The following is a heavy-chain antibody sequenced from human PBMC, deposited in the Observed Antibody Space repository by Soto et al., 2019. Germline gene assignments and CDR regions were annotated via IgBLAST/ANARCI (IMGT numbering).Heavy chain of an antibody. CDR3: AKSYSGSYYGRPPLDY. J-gene: IGHJ4*02. CDR1: GFTLSSYG. D-gene: IGHD1-26*01. Sequence: GGSLRLSCAASGFTLSSYGMHWVRQAPGKGLEWVAVISYDGSNKYYADSVKGRFTISRDNSKNTLYLQMNSLRAEDTAVYYCAKSYSGSYYGRPPLDYWGQGTQVTVPQ. V-gene: IGHV3-30*18. CDR2: ISYDGSNK.